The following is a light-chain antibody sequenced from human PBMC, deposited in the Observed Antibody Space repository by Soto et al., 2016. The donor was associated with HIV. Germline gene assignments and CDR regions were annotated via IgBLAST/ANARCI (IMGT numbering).Light chain of an antibody. Sequence: SYELTQAPSLSVAPGKTASITCGGSNIGSKSVHWYRQKPGQAPVLVIYDDTDRPSGIPERFSGSNSGNTATLTISRVEAGDEADYYCQVWDSSSDRYVFGIGTRVTVL. J-gene: IGLJ1*01. CDR1: NIGSKS. CDR3: QVWDSSSDRYV. V-gene: IGLV3-21*01. CDR2: DDT.